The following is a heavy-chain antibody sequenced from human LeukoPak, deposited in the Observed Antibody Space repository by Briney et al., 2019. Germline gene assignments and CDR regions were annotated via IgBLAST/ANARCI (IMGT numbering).Heavy chain of an antibody. D-gene: IGHD1-26*01. V-gene: IGHV3-74*01. CDR2: INPDGSST. CDR1: GFTFIAYG. CDR3: TRELPREVALDY. Sequence: GGSLRLSCAASGFTFIAYGMQWVRQAPGKGLVWVSRINPDGSSTSYADSVKGRFTVSRDNAKNTLYLQVNSLRAEDTAVYFCTRELPREVALDYWGQGTPVTVSS. J-gene: IGHJ4*01.